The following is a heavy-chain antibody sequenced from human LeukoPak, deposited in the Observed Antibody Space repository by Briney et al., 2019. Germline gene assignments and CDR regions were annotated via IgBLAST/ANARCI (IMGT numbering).Heavy chain of an antibody. Sequence: SGTLSLTCAVSGGSISSSTWWSWVRQPPGKGLEWIGEIYHSGSTNYNPSLKSRVTISIDKSTSQFSLKLSSVTAADTAVYYCASKGYDCSVRYFQHWGQGTLVTVSS. CDR1: GGSISSSTW. D-gene: IGHD3-22*01. V-gene: IGHV4-4*02. J-gene: IGHJ1*01. CDR3: ASKGYDCSVRYFQH. CDR2: IYHSGST.